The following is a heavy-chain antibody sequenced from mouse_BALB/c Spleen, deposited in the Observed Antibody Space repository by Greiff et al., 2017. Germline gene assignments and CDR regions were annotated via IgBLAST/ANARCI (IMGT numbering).Heavy chain of an antibody. CDR3: ARETASIYNTAMDS. Sequence: EVKLVESGGGLVKPGGSLKLSCAASGFTFSSYAMSWVRQSPEKRLEWVAEISSGGSYTYYPDTVTGRFTISRDNAKNTLYLEMSSLRSEDTAMYYCARETASIYNTAMDSWGQGTSVTVSS. V-gene: IGHV5-9-4*01. CDR1: GFTFSSYA. J-gene: IGHJ4*01. CDR2: ISSGGSYT. D-gene: IGHD1-1*01.